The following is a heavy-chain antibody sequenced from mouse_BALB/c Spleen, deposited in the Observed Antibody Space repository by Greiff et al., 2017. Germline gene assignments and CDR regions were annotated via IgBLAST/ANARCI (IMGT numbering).Heavy chain of an antibody. D-gene: IGHD1-1*01. V-gene: IGHV10-1*02. CDR2: IRSKSNNYAT. CDR1: GFTFNTYA. J-gene: IGHJ2*01. Sequence: EVKVVESGGGLVQPKGSLKLSCAASGFTFNTYAMNWVRQAPGKGLEWVARIRSKSNNYATYYADSVKDRFTISRDDSQSMLYLQMNNLKTEDTAMYYCVRHYGSSFDYWGQGTTLTVSS. CDR3: VRHYGSSFDY.